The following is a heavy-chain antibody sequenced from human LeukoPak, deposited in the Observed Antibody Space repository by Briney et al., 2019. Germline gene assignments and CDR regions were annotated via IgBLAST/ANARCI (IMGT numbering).Heavy chain of an antibody. CDR1: GGTFSSYA. Sequence: SVKVSCTASGGTFSSYAISWVRQAPGQGLEWMGGIIPIFGTANYAQKFQGRVTITADESTSTAYMELSSLRSEDTAVYYCARSLTGYSSGWFNYYYYYGMDVWGQGTTVTVSS. V-gene: IGHV1-69*13. J-gene: IGHJ6*02. CDR2: IIPIFGTA. CDR3: ARSLTGYSSGWFNYYYYYGMDV. D-gene: IGHD6-19*01.